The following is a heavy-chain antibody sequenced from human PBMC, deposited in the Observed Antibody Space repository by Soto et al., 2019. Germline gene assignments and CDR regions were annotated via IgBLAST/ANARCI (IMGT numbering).Heavy chain of an antibody. V-gene: IGHV1-18*01. D-gene: IGHD1-1*01. CDR2: ISGNNAKT. CDR1: GYTFTSYG. J-gene: IGHJ6*03. Sequence: QVQLVQSGLEVKKPGASVKVSCKASGYTFTSYGISWVRQAPGQGLEWMGWISGNNAKTNYAQKLQRRVTMTTDTSTSTAYMELRSLRSDDTAVYYCARDSCAGSNCFPPNYYYFYYMDVWGKGTTVTVSS. CDR3: ARDSCAGSNCFPPNYYYFYYMDV.